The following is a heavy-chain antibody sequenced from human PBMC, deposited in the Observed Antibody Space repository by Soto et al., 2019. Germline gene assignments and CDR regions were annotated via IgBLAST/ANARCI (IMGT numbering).Heavy chain of an antibody. CDR2: ISYDGSNK. CDR1: GFTFSSYG. V-gene: IGHV3-30*18. CDR3: AKDLRRRVVTAPMGY. J-gene: IGHJ4*02. D-gene: IGHD2-21*02. Sequence: QVQLVESGGGVVQPGRSLRLSCAASGFTFSSYGMHWVRQAPGKGLEWVAVISYDGSNKYYADSVKGRFTISRDNSKKTLYLQMNGLRAEDTAVYYCAKDLRRRVVTAPMGYWGQGTLVTVSS.